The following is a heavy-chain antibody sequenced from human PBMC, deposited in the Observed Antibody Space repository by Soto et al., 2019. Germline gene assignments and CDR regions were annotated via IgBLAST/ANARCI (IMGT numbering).Heavy chain of an antibody. V-gene: IGHV1-18*01. CDR2: ISAYNGNT. J-gene: IGHJ6*02. D-gene: IGHD6-13*01. Sequence: ASVKVSCKASGYTFTSYGISWVRQAPGQGLEWMGWISAYNGNTNYAQKLQGRVTMTTDKSTSTAYMELRSLRSEDTAVYYCARDNFPAGAAAGPLYLYYYGMDVWGQGTTVTVSS. CDR1: GYTFTSYG. CDR3: ARDNFPAGAAAGPLYLYYYGMDV.